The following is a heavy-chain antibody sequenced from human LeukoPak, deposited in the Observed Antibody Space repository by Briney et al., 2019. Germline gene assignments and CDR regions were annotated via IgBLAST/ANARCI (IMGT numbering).Heavy chain of an antibody. CDR1: GGTFSSYA. J-gene: IGHJ4*02. V-gene: IGHV1-69*04. Sequence: ASVKVSCKASGGTFSSYAISWVRQAPGQGLEWMGRIIPILGIANYAQKFQGRVTITADKSTSTAYMELSSLRSEDTAVYYCARDLYDSSGYYIDYWGQGTLVTVSS. CDR2: IIPILGIA. CDR3: ARDLYDSSGYYIDY. D-gene: IGHD3-22*01.